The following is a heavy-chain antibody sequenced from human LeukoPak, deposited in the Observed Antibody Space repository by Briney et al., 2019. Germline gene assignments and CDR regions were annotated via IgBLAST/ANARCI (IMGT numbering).Heavy chain of an antibody. D-gene: IGHD3-3*01. Sequence: HPGGSLRLSCAASGFTFGSYAMSWVRQAPGKGLEWVSSISGSSDNIYYADSVKGRYTISRDYSTSTLYLEMNSLTPEDTAVYYCVYYTIYGVVRWFDPWAREPWSPSPQ. CDR3: VYYTIYGVVRWFDP. J-gene: IGHJ5*02. CDR1: GFTFGSYA. V-gene: IGHV3-23*01. CDR2: ISGSSDNI.